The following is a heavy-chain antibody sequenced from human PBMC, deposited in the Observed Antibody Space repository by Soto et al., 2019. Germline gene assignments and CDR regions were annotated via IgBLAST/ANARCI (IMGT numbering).Heavy chain of an antibody. CDR2: ISAYNGNT. V-gene: IGHV1-18*01. D-gene: IGHD2-2*01. J-gene: IGHJ6*02. CDR3: ARARGTTAGYYYYGMDV. CDR1: GYTFTSYG. Sequence: ASVKVSCKASGYTFTSYGISWVRQAPGQGLEWMGWISAYNGNTNYAQKLQGRVTMTTDTSTSTAYMELRSLRSDDTAVYYCARARGTTAGYYYYGMDVWGQGTTVTVSS.